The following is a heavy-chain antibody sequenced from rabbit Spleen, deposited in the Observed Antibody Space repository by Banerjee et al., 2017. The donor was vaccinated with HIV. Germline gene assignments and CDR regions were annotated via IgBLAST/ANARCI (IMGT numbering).Heavy chain of an antibody. CDR3: ARDGSGWGANFNL. CDR2: IDAGSKGST. CDR1: GFSLFSYW. J-gene: IGHJ4*01. D-gene: IGHD4-1*01. V-gene: IGHV1S45*01. Sequence: QEQLVESGGGLVKPGASLTLTCKASGFSLFSYWICWVRQAPGKGLEWIACIDAGSKGSTYHASWAKGRFTISKTSSTTVTLQMTSLTAADMATYFCARDGSGWGANFNLWGPGTLVTVS.